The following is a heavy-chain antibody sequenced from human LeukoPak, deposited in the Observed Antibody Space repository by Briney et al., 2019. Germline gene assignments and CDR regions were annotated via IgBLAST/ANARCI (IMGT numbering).Heavy chain of an antibody. Sequence: GRSLRLSCAASGFTFSSYGMHWVRQAPGKGLEWVSAISGSGGSTYYADSVKGRFTISRDNSKNTLYLQMNSLRAEDTAVYYCAKGSVDIVHDYWGQGTLVTVSS. CDR2: ISGSGGST. V-gene: IGHV3-23*01. J-gene: IGHJ4*02. CDR1: GFTFSSYG. CDR3: AKGSVDIVHDY. D-gene: IGHD5-12*01.